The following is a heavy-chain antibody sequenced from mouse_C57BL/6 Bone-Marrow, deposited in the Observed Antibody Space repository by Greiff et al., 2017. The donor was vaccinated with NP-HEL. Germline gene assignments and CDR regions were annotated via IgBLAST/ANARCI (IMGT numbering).Heavy chain of an antibody. J-gene: IGHJ1*03. CDR1: DSEVFPIAY. Sequence: QVQLKESGSELRSPGSSVKLSCKDFDSEVFPIAYMSWVRQKPGHGFEWIGGILPSIGRTIYGEKFEDKATLDADTLSNTAYLELNSLTSEDSAIYYCARNYGNFHWYCDVWGTGTTVTVSS. CDR2: ILPSIGRT. D-gene: IGHD2-1*01. V-gene: IGHV15-2*01. CDR3: ARNYGNFHWYCDV.